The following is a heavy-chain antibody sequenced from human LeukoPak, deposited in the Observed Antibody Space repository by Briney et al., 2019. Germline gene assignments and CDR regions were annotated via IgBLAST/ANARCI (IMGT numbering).Heavy chain of an antibody. D-gene: IGHD5-18*01. J-gene: IGHJ4*02. V-gene: IGHV1-69*13. CDR1: GGTFSSYA. CDR2: IIPIFGTA. CDR3: ARDRTYYVDTAMVRYFDY. Sequence: PVKVSCKASGGTFSSYAISWVRQAPGQGLEWMGGIIPIFGTANYAQKFQGRVTITADESTSTAYMELSSLRSEDTAVYYCARDRTYYVDTAMVRYFDYWGQGTLVTVSS.